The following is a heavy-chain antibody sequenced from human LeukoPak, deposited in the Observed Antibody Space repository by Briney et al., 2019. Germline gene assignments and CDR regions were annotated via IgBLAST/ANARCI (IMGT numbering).Heavy chain of an antibody. V-gene: IGHV3-21*01. CDR1: GFTFSSYS. D-gene: IGHD1-1*01. CDR3: ARIQLERPFYYYYGMDV. CDR2: ISTSSSYI. J-gene: IGHJ6*02. Sequence: GGSLRLSCAASGFTFSSYSMNWVRQAPGKGLEWVSSISTSSSYIYYADSVKGRFTISRDSAKNSLYLQMNSLSAEDTAVYYCARIQLERPFYYYYGMDVWGQGTTVTVSS.